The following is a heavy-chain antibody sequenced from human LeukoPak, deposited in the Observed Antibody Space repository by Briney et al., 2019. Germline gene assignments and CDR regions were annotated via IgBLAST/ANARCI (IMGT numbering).Heavy chain of an antibody. J-gene: IGHJ4*02. V-gene: IGHV1-8*01. Sequence: ASVKVSCTASGYTFTSYDINWVRQATGQGLEWMGWMNPNSGNTGYAQELQGRVTMTRNTSISTAYMELSSLRSEDTAVYYCARRIRSVGLPFDYWGQGTLVTVSS. D-gene: IGHD5-12*01. CDR3: ARRIRSVGLPFDY. CDR1: GYTFTSYD. CDR2: MNPNSGNT.